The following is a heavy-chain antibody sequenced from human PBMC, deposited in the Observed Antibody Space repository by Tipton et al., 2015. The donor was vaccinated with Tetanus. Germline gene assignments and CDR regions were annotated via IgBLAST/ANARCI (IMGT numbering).Heavy chain of an antibody. Sequence: SLRLSCAASGFSFRSYWMHWVRQSPGKGLVWVSRINSDGSKPTYADSVKGRFTISRDNAKNTLYLQMNSLRAEDTVVYYCARDGSGTVYCVDVWCQGSTVIV. D-gene: IGHD6-13*01. CDR1: GFSFRSYW. CDR2: INSDGSKP. J-gene: IGHJ6*02. V-gene: IGHV3-74*03. CDR3: ARDGSGTVYCVDV.